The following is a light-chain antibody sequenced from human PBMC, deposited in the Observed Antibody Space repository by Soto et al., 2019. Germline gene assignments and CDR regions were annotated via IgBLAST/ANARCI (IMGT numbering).Light chain of an antibody. CDR2: KAS. J-gene: IGKJ1*01. CDR3: QQYNSYSWT. Sequence: DIQMTQSPSTLSGSVGDRVTITCRASQSISSWLAWYQQKPGKAPKLLIYKASSLESGVPSRFSGSGSGTEFTLTISSLQPDDFATYYCQQYNSYSWTFGQGTKGDIK. CDR1: QSISSW. V-gene: IGKV1-5*03.